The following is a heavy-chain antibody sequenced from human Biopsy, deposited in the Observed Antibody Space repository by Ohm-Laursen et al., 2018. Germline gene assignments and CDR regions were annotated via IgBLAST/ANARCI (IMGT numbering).Heavy chain of an antibody. V-gene: IGHV4-4*07. Sequence: TLSLTCTVSGGYISHYYWTWIRQPAGQGLEWIGRIYITDENDYNPSLKSRVTMSVDSSKKQFSLKLKSVNVADTAIYYCARAPPLIRGVVESWSDPWGQGILVTVSS. CDR3: ARAPPLIRGVVESWSDP. CDR1: GGYISHYY. J-gene: IGHJ5*02. D-gene: IGHD3-10*01. CDR2: IYITDEN.